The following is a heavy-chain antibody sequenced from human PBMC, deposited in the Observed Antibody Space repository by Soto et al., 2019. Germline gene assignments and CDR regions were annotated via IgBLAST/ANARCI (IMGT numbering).Heavy chain of an antibody. CDR3: ARGISMIVAVQRDAPDKFYFDS. J-gene: IGHJ4*02. D-gene: IGHD3-22*01. Sequence: SETLSVTCAVYGGSFSGYYWNWIRQPPGKGLEWIGEINHSGSTNSNPSLKSRVTISVDRSKNQFSLRLNSVTAADTAVYYRARGISMIVAVQRDAPDKFYFDSWGRGTLVTVSS. CDR2: INHSGST. CDR1: GGSFSGYY. V-gene: IGHV4-34*01.